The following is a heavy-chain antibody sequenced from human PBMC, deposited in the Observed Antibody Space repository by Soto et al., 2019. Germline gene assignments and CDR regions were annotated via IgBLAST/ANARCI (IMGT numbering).Heavy chain of an antibody. D-gene: IGHD2-2*01. CDR1: GYIFINYG. V-gene: IGHV1-18*01. J-gene: IGHJ5*02. CDR3: ARDEVPAANWLDR. Sequence: ASVKVSCKASGYIFINYGITWVRQAPGQGLEWMGWISGYNGNTKYADRLQGRVTMTTDTSTTTAYMELRSLRSDDTAVYYCARDEVPAANWLDRWGQGTLVTVSS. CDR2: ISGYNGNT.